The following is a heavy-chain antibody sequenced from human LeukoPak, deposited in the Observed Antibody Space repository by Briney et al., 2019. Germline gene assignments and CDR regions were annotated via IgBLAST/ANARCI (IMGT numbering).Heavy chain of an antibody. CDR3: ARDSVESGYDSWWFDP. Sequence: SETLSLTCTVSGGSISSGGYYWSWTRQPPGKGLEWIGYTYHSGSTYYNPSLKSRVTISVDRSKNQFSLKLSSVTAADTAVYYCARDSVESGYDSWWFDPWGQGTLVTVPS. CDR1: GGSISSGGYY. D-gene: IGHD5-12*01. CDR2: TYHSGST. J-gene: IGHJ5*02. V-gene: IGHV4-30-2*01.